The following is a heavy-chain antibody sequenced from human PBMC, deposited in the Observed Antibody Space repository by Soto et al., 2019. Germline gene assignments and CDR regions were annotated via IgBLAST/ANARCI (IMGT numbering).Heavy chain of an antibody. CDR3: ARSAGNDY. CDR1: GYPFTSYV. V-gene: IGHV1-18*01. Sequence: ASLKVSCKSSGYPFTSYVISWVRQAPGQGLEWMGWISANNGNTNYAQKLQGRVTMTTDTSTSTAYMELRSLRSDDTAVYYCARSAGNDYWGQGTLVTVSS. D-gene: IGHD6-13*01. CDR2: ISANNGNT. J-gene: IGHJ4*02.